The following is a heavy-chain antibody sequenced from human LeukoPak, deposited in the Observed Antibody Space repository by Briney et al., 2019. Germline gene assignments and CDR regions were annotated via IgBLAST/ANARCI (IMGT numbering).Heavy chain of an antibody. Sequence: SEALSLTCAVYGGSFSGYYWGWIRQPPGKGLEWIASIYYSGSTYYNPSLKSRVTISVDTSKNQFSLKLSSVTVADTAVYYCARRLGYSYVGWFDPWGQGTLVTVSS. V-gene: IGHV4-34*01. J-gene: IGHJ5*02. D-gene: IGHD5-18*01. CDR2: IYYSGST. CDR3: ARRLGYSYVGWFDP. CDR1: GGSFSGYY.